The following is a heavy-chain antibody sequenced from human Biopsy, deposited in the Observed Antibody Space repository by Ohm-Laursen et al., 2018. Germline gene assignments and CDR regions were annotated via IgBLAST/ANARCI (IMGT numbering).Heavy chain of an antibody. CDR2: IYYSGST. CDR3: ARLYRLDDYWNDDPPDAFDV. V-gene: IGHV4-59*01. D-gene: IGHD3-3*01. CDR1: GGSISSYY. Sequence: SQTLSLTCTASGGSISSYYWNWIRQPPGKGLEWVGYIYYSGSTNYNPSLKSRVTISVDTSRNQFSLKLSSLTAADTAVFFCARLYRLDDYWNDDPPDAFDVWGQGTVVTVSS. J-gene: IGHJ3*01.